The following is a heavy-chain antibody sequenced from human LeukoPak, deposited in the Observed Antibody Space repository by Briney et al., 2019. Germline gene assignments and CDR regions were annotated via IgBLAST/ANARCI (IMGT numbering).Heavy chain of an antibody. CDR3: ARDSIYVGTNAFDI. Sequence: SETLSLTCTVSGGSISSSTYYWGWIRQPPGKGLEWIGSIFYSGRTYYNPSLKSRVTMSVDTSKNQFSLRLSSVNAADTAVHYCARDSIYVGTNAFDIWGQGTMVTVSS. CDR1: GGSISSSTYY. CDR2: IFYSGRT. V-gene: IGHV4-39*07. D-gene: IGHD1-1*01. J-gene: IGHJ3*02.